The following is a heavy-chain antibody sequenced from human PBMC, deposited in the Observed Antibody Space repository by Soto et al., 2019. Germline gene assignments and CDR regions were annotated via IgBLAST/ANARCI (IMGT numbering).Heavy chain of an antibody. V-gene: IGHV4-59*01. Sequence: PSETLSLTCTVSGGSISSYYWSWIRQPPGKGLEWIGYIYYSGSTNYNPSLKSRVTISVDTSKNQFSLKLSSVTAADTAVYYCARVAEVHYDFWSGYYSDYSGMDVWGQGTTVTVSS. CDR3: ARVAEVHYDFWSGYYSDYSGMDV. J-gene: IGHJ6*02. CDR1: GGSISSYY. D-gene: IGHD3-3*01. CDR2: IYYSGST.